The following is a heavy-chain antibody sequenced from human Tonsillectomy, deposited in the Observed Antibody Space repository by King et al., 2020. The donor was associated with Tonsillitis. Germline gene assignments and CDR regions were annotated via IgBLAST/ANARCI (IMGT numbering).Heavy chain of an antibody. D-gene: IGHD3-10*01. V-gene: IGHV3-15*01. CDR2: IKSKSDGGTT. CDR1: GFTFNNAW. CDR3: TQGLFPRVWFGELLFSNYYYGLDV. Sequence: VQLVESGGGSVKPGGSLRLSCAASGFTFNNAWMNWVRQAPGRGLEWVGRIKSKSDGGTTDYDAPVKGRFTISRDDSKNTLYLQMNSLKTEDTAVYYCTQGLFPRVWFGELLFSNYYYGLDVWGQGTTVTVSS. J-gene: IGHJ6*02.